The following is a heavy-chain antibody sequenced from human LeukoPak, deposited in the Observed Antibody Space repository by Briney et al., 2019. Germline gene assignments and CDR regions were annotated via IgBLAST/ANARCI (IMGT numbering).Heavy chain of an antibody. Sequence: ASVKVSSTASLYTFTPYYMPWVRQAPGQELEWMGWINPNSGGTNYAQKFQGRVTMTRDTSISTAYMELSRLRSDDTAVYYCARIAVAGTDFDYWGQGTLVTVSS. CDR1: LYTFTPYY. V-gene: IGHV1-2*02. D-gene: IGHD6-19*01. CDR3: ARIAVAGTDFDY. CDR2: INPNSGGT. J-gene: IGHJ4*02.